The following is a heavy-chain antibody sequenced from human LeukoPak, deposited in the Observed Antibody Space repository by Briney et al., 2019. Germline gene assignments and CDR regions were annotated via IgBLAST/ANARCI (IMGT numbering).Heavy chain of an antibody. CDR1: VYTFTTHF. Sequence: ASVTVSCTPSVYTFTTHFIQRVRQAPGHRLQWLGMINPCGGSAIYAQKFQGRVTMTSDTSRSTVYMELRSLRSENTALYFCARERGELHRELDSWGQGTLVTVSS. V-gene: IGHV1-46*01. D-gene: IGHD1-26*01. CDR2: INPCGGSA. J-gene: IGHJ4*02. CDR3: ARERGELHRELDS.